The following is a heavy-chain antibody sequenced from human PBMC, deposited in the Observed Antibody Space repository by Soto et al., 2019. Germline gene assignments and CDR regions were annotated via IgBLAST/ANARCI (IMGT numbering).Heavy chain of an antibody. CDR1: GFTLSSYG. J-gene: IGHJ3*02. CDR2: IWYDGSKK. V-gene: IGHV3-33*01. Sequence: GGSLRLSCAASGFTLSSYGMHWVRQAPGKGLEWVAVIWYDGSKKYYGDSVKGRFTISRDNSKNTVYLQMNRLRAEDTAVYYCARDYSNSLDAVDIWGQGTMVTVSS. CDR3: ARDYSNSLDAVDI. D-gene: IGHD6-13*01.